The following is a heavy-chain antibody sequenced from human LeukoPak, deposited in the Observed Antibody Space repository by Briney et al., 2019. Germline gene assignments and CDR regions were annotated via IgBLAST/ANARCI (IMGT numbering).Heavy chain of an antibody. Sequence: GASVKVSCKASGYTFTSYGISWVRQAPGQGLEWMGWISAYNGNTNYAQKLQGRVTMTTDTSTSTAYMELRSLRSDDTAVYYCARMASWYQERKQFDYWGQGTLVTVSS. CDR1: GYTFTSYG. V-gene: IGHV1-18*01. J-gene: IGHJ4*02. CDR2: ISAYNGNT. CDR3: ARMASWYQERKQFDY. D-gene: IGHD6-13*01.